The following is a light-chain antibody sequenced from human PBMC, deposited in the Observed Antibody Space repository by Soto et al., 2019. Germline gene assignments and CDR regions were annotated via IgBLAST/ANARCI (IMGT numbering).Light chain of an antibody. CDR1: QSVSSSY. V-gene: IGKV3-20*01. J-gene: IGKJ5*01. CDR3: QQYGSSPPVT. Sequence: EIVLTQSPGTLSLSPGKRATLSCRASQSVSSSYLAWYQQKPGQAPRLLIYGASGRATGIPDRFSGSGSGTDFTLTISRLEPEDFAGDYCQQYGSSPPVTFGQGTRLEIK. CDR2: GAS.